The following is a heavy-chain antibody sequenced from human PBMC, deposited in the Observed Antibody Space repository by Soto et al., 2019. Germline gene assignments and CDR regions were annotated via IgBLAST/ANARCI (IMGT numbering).Heavy chain of an antibody. CDR3: ATGRSEVVPGAMDT. J-gene: IGHJ5*02. D-gene: IGHD2-2*01. CDR2: IYPTGST. Sequence: QVQLQESGPGLVKPSETLSLSCTVSGGSFSSHYCNWVRESAGKGLEWIGRIYPTGSTTYNPSLKSRLTMSVDTSKNQFSLRLTSMTAADTAVYYCATGRSEVVPGAMDTWGQGTLDTVSS. V-gene: IGHV4-4*07. CDR1: GGSFSSHY.